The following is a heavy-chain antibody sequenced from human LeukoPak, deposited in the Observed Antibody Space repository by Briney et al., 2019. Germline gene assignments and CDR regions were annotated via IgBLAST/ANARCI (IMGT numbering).Heavy chain of an antibody. J-gene: IGHJ5*02. CDR1: GFTFSSYS. CDR2: ISSSSSTI. V-gene: IGHV3-48*01. D-gene: IGHD5-18*01. Sequence: GGSLRLSCAASGFTFSSYSMNWVRQAPGKGLEWVSYISSSSSTIYYADSVKGRFTISRDNAKNSLYLQMNSLRAEDTAVYYCARQPDSHGVFWFDPWGQGTLVTVSS. CDR3: ARQPDSHGVFWFDP.